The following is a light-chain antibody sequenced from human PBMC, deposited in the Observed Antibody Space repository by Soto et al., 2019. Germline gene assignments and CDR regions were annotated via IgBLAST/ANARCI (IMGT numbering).Light chain of an antibody. V-gene: IGLV2-14*03. CDR2: DVS. Sequence: QSVLTQPASVSGSPGQSITISCTGSSSDVGGYNFVSWYQQHPGKVPKLIIYDVSNRPSGVSNRFSGSKSGNTASLTISGLQAEDEADYYCSSYTTTSAHYVFGSGTKLTVL. CDR1: SSDVGGYNF. CDR3: SSYTTTSAHYV. J-gene: IGLJ1*01.